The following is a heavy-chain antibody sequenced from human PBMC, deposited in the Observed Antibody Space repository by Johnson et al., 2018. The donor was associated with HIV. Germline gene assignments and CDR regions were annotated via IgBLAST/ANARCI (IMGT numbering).Heavy chain of an antibody. D-gene: IGHD3-22*01. CDR1: GFTFSSYA. Sequence: QVQLVESGGGVVQPGRSLKLSCAASGFTFSSYAMHWVRQAPGKGLDWVAVISYDGSNKYYADSVKGRFTISRDKSKNTLYLQMNSLRAEDTAVYYCARAGYYYDSSGIFIPQDAFDIWGQGTMVTVSS. V-gene: IGHV3-30-3*01. CDR3: ARAGYYYDSSGIFIPQDAFDI. CDR2: ISYDGSNK. J-gene: IGHJ3*02.